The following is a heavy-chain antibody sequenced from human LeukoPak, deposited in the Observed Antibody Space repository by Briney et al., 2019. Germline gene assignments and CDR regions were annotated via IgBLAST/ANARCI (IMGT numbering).Heavy chain of an antibody. CDR2: IRYDGNNK. D-gene: IGHD3-10*01. J-gene: IGHJ4*02. CDR1: VFTFSDYS. CDR3: ARDAGVSDEPFYFAY. Sequence: GGSLRLTCAASVFTFSDYSMNWVRQAPDKGLNWVAYIRYDGNNKYYADSVKGRFTISRDNSKNMLYLEMNSLSTEDTAVYYCARDAGVSDEPFYFAYWGQGTLVTVSS. V-gene: IGHV3-30*02.